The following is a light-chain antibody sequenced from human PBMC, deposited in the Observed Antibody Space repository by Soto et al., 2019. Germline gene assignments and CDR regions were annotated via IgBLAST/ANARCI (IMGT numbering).Light chain of an antibody. V-gene: IGLV2-23*01. CDR2: EGS. Sequence: QSVLTQSASVSGSPGQSITISCTGTSSDVGSYNLVSWYQQHPGKAPKLMIYEGSKRPSGVSDRFSGSKSGNTASLTISGLQAEDEADYYCRSYAGSSTVVFGGGTKLTVL. CDR1: SSDVGSYNL. CDR3: RSYAGSSTVV. J-gene: IGLJ2*01.